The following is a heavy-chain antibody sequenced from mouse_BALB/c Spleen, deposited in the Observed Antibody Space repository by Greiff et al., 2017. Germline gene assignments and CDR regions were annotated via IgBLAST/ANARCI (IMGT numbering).Heavy chain of an antibody. Sequence: VQLQQSGAELAKPGASVKMSCKASGYTFTSYWMHWVKQRPGQGLEWIGYINPSTGYTEYNQKFKDKATLTADKSSSTAYMQLSSLTSEDSAVYYCARRTYYSLCDYWGQGTTLTVSS. CDR1: GYTFTSYW. CDR3: ARRTYYSLCDY. CDR2: INPSTGYT. V-gene: IGHV1-7*01. D-gene: IGHD1-1*01. J-gene: IGHJ2*01.